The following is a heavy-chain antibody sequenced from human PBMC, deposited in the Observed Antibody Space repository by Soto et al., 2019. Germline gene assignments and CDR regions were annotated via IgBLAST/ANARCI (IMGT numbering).Heavy chain of an antibody. D-gene: IGHD4-17*01. V-gene: IGHV4-59*08. CDR1: GGSISSYY. CDR2: IYYSGST. J-gene: IGHJ3*02. Sequence: PSETLSLTCTVSGGSISSYYWSWIRQPPGKGLEWIGYIYYSGSTNYNPSLKSRVTISVDTSKNQFSLKLSSVTAADTAVYYCARRYGGPNDAFDIWGQGTMVTVSS. CDR3: ARRYGGPNDAFDI.